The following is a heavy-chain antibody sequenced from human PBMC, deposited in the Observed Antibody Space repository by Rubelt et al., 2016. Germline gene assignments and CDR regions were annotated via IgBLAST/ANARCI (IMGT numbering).Heavy chain of an antibody. CDR1: GASIDSRDYF. Sequence: QVQLQESGPGLVKPLETLSLICTVSGASIDSRDYFWGWIRQPPGKGLEWVGGISYGGITYFTSSLPSRVLTSFDTSRAQISPSLTSGTAADTAVYHCARMSLADARWYFDHWGRGTPVTVSP. V-gene: IGHV4-39*07. J-gene: IGHJ2*01. CDR3: ARMSLADARWYFDH. CDR2: ISYGGIT.